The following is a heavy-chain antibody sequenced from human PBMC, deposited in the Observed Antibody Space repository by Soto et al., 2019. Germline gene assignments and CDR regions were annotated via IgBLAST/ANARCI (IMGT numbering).Heavy chain of an antibody. V-gene: IGHV1-18*01. J-gene: IGHJ5*02. CDR2: IIAYNGKA. D-gene: IGHD3-10*01. CDR3: ARAKGGTRGVINNWFDP. CDR1: GYTFTSYG. Sequence: ASVKVSCKASGYTFTSYGISWVRQAPGQGLEWMGRIIAYNGKANYAQKIQGRVTITADKSTSTAYMELSSLRSGDTAVYYCARAKGGTRGVINNWFDPWGQGTLVTVSS.